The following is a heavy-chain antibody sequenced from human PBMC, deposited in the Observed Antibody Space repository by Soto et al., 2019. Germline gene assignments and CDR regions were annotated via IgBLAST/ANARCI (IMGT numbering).Heavy chain of an antibody. V-gene: IGHV3-30-3*01. J-gene: IGHJ4*02. Sequence: QVQLVESGGGVVQPGRSLRLSCAASGFTFSSYAMHWVRQAPGKGLEWVAVISYDGSNKYYADSVKGRFTISRGNSHNPLYLQMNSLRAEDTAVYYCARGWGTYCGGDCSSDFGYWGQGTLVTVSS. CDR3: ARGWGTYCGGDCSSDFGY. D-gene: IGHD2-21*02. CDR1: GFTFSSYA. CDR2: ISYDGSNK.